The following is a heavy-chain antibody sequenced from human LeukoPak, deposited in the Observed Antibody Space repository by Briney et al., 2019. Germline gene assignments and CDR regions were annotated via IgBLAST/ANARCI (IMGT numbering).Heavy chain of an antibody. CDR1: GFTFSSYA. CDR3: ARDVAYSAFDY. D-gene: IGHD2-21*01. V-gene: IGHV3-23*01. Sequence: GGSLRLSCAASGFTFSSYAMSWVGKAPGRGLGWVSAISGSGGSTYYADSVKGRFTISRDNSKNSFYLQMSSLRAEDTGVFYCARDVAYSAFDYWGQGTLVTVSS. CDR2: ISGSGGST. J-gene: IGHJ4*02.